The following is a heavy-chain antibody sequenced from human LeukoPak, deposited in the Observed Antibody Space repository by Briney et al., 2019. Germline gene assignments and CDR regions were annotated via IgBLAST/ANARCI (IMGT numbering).Heavy chain of an antibody. Sequence: GGSLRLSCAASGFTFSSYVMHWVRQAPGKGLEWVAVISNDGSNKVYADSVKGRFTISRDNSKNTLYLQMNSLRAEDTAVYYCARDTSPLGFDYWGQGTLVTVSS. CDR1: GFTFSSYV. J-gene: IGHJ4*02. CDR2: ISNDGSNK. D-gene: IGHD2/OR15-2a*01. V-gene: IGHV3-30*04. CDR3: ARDTSPLGFDY.